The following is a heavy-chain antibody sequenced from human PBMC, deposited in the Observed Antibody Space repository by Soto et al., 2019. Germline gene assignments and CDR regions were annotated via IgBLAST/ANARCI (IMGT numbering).Heavy chain of an antibody. CDR1: GYTFTGYY. CDR3: ARDPHNQYYYDSSGYYYEYYFDY. V-gene: IGHV1-2*02. D-gene: IGHD3-22*01. CDR2: INPNSGGT. J-gene: IGHJ4*02. Sequence: ASVKVSCKASGYTFTGYYMHWVRQAPGQGLEWMGWINPNSGGTNYAQKFQGRVTMTRDTSISTAYMELSRLGSDDTAVYYCARDPHNQYYYDSSGYYYEYYFDYWGQGTLVTVSS.